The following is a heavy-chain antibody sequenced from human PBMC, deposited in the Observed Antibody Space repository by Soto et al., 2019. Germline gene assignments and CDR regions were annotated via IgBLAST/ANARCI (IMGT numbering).Heavy chain of an antibody. CDR2: IYHSGST. J-gene: IGHJ3*02. V-gene: IGHV4-30-2*01. CDR1: GVSLSSGVYS. CDR3: ASIIDSSGHDAFDS. D-gene: IGHD3-22*01. Sequence: SETLSLTCAFSGVSLSSGVYSLSWLRPPPGKGLEWIGYIYHSGSTYYNPSLKSRVTISVDRSKNQFSLKLSSVTAADTAVYYCASIIDSSGHDAFDSWGQGTMVTVSS.